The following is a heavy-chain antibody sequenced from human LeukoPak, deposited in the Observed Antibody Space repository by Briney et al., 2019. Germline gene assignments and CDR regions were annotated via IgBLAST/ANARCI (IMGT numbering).Heavy chain of an antibody. Sequence: SVKVSCKSSGGTFSSYAISWVRQAPGQGLEWMGGIIPIFGTANYAQKFQGRVTITADESTSTAYMELNSLRSEDTAVYYCARLALSMTTGPVDYWGQGTLVTVSS. CDR3: ARLALSMTTGPVDY. CDR1: GGTFSSYA. D-gene: IGHD4-11*01. CDR2: IIPIFGTA. J-gene: IGHJ4*02. V-gene: IGHV1-69*13.